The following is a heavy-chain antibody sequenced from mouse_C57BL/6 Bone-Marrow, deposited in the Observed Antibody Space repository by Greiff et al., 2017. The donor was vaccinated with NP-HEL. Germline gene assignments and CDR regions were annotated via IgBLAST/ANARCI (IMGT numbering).Heavy chain of an antibody. Sequence: EVQLVESGGDLVKPGGSLKLSCAASGFTFSSYGMSWVRQTPDKRLEWVATISSGGSYTYYPDSVKGRFTISRDNAKNTLYLQMSSLKSEDTAMYYCARPPYYGSPLFDYWGQGTTLTVSS. CDR2: ISSGGSYT. D-gene: IGHD1-1*01. V-gene: IGHV5-6*01. J-gene: IGHJ2*01. CDR3: ARPPYYGSPLFDY. CDR1: GFTFSSYG.